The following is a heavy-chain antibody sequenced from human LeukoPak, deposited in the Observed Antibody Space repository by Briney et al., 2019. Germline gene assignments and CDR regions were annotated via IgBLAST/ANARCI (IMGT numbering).Heavy chain of an antibody. CDR2: TYYRSKWYN. CDR3: TRGGAAAGFDY. D-gene: IGHD6-13*01. Sequence: SQTLSLTCAISGDSVPSNSAVWNWIRQSPSRGLEWLGRTYYRSKWYNDYAISVKSRITINPDTSKNQFSLQLNSVTPEDTAMYYCTRGGAAAGFDYWGQGTLVTVSS. J-gene: IGHJ4*02. CDR1: GDSVPSNSAV. V-gene: IGHV6-1*01.